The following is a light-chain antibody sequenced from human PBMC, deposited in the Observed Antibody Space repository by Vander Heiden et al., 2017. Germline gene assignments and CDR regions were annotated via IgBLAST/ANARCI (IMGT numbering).Light chain of an antibody. CDR3: QQYGSTTAYT. J-gene: IGKJ2*01. CDR2: GAS. Sequence: EIVLTQSPGTLPLSPGERATFTCRARQSDSSSNLAWYQQKPGQAARHLLFGASCRATSIPARFSSSGSGTDVTLTISRLEPDDVAVYYCQQYGSTTAYTFGQGTKLEIK. V-gene: IGKV3-20*01. CDR1: QSDSSSN.